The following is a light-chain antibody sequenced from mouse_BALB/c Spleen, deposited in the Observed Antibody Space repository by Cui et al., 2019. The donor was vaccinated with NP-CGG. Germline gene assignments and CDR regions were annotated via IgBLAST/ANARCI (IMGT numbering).Light chain of an antibody. J-gene: IGLJ1*01. Sequence: AAVIPQSSPTTSPGETVTLTCRSSIGAVISSNYANWVQEKPDHLFTGLIGGTNNRVPGVPARFSGSLIGDKAALTITGAQTEDEAIYFCALWYSNHWVFGGGTKLTVL. CDR1: IGAVISSNY. V-gene: IGLV1*01. CDR3: ALWYSNHWV. CDR2: GTN.